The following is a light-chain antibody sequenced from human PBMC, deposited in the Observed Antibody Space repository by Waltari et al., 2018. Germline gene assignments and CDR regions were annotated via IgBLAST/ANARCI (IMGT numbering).Light chain of an antibody. Sequence: QSALTQPASVSGSPGQSITISCTGTSSDVGGYNYVSWYRQHPGKAPKLMIYEVSNRPSGVSNRVSGSKSGNTASLTISGLQAEDEAEYYCSSYTSSSTLVVFGGGTKLTVL. CDR3: SSYTSSSTLVV. J-gene: IGLJ2*01. V-gene: IGLV2-14*01. CDR2: EVS. CDR1: SSDVGGYNY.